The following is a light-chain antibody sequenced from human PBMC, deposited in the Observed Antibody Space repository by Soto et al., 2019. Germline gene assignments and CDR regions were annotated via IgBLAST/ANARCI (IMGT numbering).Light chain of an antibody. CDR1: QSVSSSY. CDR2: GAS. V-gene: IGKV3-20*01. CDR3: QQYGSL. Sequence: EIVLTQSPGTLSLSPGERATLSCRASQSVSSSYLAWYQQKPGQAPRLLIYGASSRATGIPDRFSGSGSGTDFTLTISRLEPEYFAVYYCQQYGSLFGQGTKVEIK. J-gene: IGKJ1*01.